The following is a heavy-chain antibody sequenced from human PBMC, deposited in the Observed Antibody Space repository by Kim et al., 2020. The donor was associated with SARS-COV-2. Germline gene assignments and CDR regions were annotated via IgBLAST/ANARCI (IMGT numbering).Heavy chain of an antibody. J-gene: IGHJ5*02. V-gene: IGHV7-4-1*02. CDR1: GYTFTSYA. D-gene: IGHD6-13*01. Sequence: ASVKVSCKASGYTFTSYAMNWVRQAPGQGLEWMGWINTNTGNPTYAQGFTGRFVFSLDTSVSTAYLQISSLKAEDTAVYYCAREPTHSSSWAYNWFDPWGQGTLVTVSS. CDR3: AREPTHSSSWAYNWFDP. CDR2: INTNTGNP.